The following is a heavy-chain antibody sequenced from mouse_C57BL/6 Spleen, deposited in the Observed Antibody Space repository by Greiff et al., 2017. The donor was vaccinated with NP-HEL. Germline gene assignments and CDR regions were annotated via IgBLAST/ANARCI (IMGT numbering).Heavy chain of an antibody. CDR3: AKHAFRTVVASYYALDY. J-gene: IGHJ4*01. V-gene: IGHV1-62-2*01. CDR1: GYTFTEYT. Sequence: QVQLQQSGAELVKPGASVKLSCKASGYTFTEYTIHWVKQRSGQGLEWIGWFYPGSGSIKYNEKFKDKATLTADKSSSTFYMELSRETSEASAVYFCAKHAFRTVVASYYALDYWGQGTSVTVSS. D-gene: IGHD1-1*01. CDR2: FYPGSGSI.